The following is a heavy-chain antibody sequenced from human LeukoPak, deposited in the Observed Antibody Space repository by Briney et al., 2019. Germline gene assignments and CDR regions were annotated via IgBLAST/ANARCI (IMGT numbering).Heavy chain of an antibody. CDR2: ISGYNGNT. CDR3: ARDRERVVATMGYY. V-gene: IGHV1-18*01. CDR1: GYTFTSYG. D-gene: IGHD5-12*01. J-gene: IGHJ4*02. Sequence: ASVTVSCKASGYTFTSYGISWVRQAPGQGLEWMGWISGYNGNTNYAQKLQGRVTMTTDTSTSTAYMELRSLRSDDTAVYYCARDRERVVATMGYYWGQGTLVTVSS.